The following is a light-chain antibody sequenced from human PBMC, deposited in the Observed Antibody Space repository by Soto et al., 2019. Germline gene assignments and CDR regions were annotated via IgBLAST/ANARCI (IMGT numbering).Light chain of an antibody. CDR2: GAS. Sequence: EIVMTQSPATLSVSPGERATLSCRASQSVGSDLAWYQQKPGQAPRLVIYGASTRATGIPARFSGSGSGTEFTLTISSLQSEDFAVYYCQQYNNWPPEWTFGQGTKVDIK. CDR3: QQYNNWPPEWT. V-gene: IGKV3-15*01. CDR1: QSVGSD. J-gene: IGKJ1*01.